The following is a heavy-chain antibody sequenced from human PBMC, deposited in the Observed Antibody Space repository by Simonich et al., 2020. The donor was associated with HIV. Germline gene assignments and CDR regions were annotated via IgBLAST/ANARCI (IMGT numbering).Heavy chain of an antibody. CDR2: INHSGST. Sequence: QVQLQQWGAGLLKPSETLSLTCAVYGGSFSGYYWSWIRQPPGKGLGWYGKINHSGSTNYNPSLKSRVTISVDTSKNQFSLKLSSVTAADTAVYYCARGFYQRLYYFDYWGQGTLVTVSS. CDR1: GGSFSGYY. J-gene: IGHJ4*02. CDR3: ARGFYQRLYYFDY. D-gene: IGHD2-2*01. V-gene: IGHV4-34*01.